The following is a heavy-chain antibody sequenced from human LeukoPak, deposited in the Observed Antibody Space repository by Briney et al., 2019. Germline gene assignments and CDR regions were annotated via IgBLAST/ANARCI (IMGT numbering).Heavy chain of an antibody. CDR3: ATTRAHQFDY. J-gene: IGHJ4*02. D-gene: IGHD4-11*01. CDR2: IYHSGST. Sequence: PSETLSLTCTVSGGSISSSDYHWTWIRQHPGKGLEWLGFIYHSGSTYYNPSLKSRVTIPVDTSKNQFSLKLNSVTAADTAVYYCATTRAHQFDYWGQGTLVTVSS. V-gene: IGHV4-31*03. CDR1: GGSISSSDYH.